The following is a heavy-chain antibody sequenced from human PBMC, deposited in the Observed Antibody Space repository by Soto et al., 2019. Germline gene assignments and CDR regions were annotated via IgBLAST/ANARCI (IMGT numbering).Heavy chain of an antibody. D-gene: IGHD2-15*01. J-gene: IGHJ4*02. CDR3: ARTTTLENYFDY. CDR2: TSYTGSI. Sequence: PSETLSLTCFVSGGSVTSHHWSWIRQFPGQGLEWIAYTSYTGSIIYNPSLKSRVTMSVDMSMKQFSLKLNSVTAADTAVYYCARTTTLENYFDYWGQGTLVTVSS. CDR1: GGSVTSHH. V-gene: IGHV4-59*02.